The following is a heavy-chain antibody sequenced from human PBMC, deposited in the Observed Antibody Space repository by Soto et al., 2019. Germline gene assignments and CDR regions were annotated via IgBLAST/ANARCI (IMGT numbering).Heavy chain of an antibody. D-gene: IGHD6-19*01. V-gene: IGHV3-30*18. CDR3: AKERLRGAVNGVFDY. CDR2: ISYDGNNK. Sequence: QVQLMESGGGVVQPGRSLRLSCAVSGFTFSSYGMHWVRQAPGKGLEWVAVISYDGNNKYYADSVKGRFTISRDNSKNMLDLEMNSLRAEDTAVYYCAKERLRGAVNGVFDYWGQGTLVTVSS. J-gene: IGHJ4*02. CDR1: GFTFSSYG.